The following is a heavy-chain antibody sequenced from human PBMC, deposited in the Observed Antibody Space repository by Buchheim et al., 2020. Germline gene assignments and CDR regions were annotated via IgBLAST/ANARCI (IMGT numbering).Heavy chain of an antibody. Sequence: QVQLVQSGAEVKKPGASVKVSCKASGYTFTGYYMHWVRQAPGQGLEWMGRINPNSGGTNYAQKFQGRVTMTRDTSISTAYMELSRLRSDDTAVYYCARGMDYYDSSGYYSRSYYYYGMDVWGQGTT. CDR3: ARGMDYYDSSGYYSRSYYYYGMDV. CDR2: INPNSGGT. D-gene: IGHD3-22*01. CDR1: GYTFTGYY. J-gene: IGHJ6*02. V-gene: IGHV1-2*06.